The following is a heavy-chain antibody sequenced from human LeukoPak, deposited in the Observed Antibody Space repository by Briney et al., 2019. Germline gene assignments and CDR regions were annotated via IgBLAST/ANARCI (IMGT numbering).Heavy chain of an antibody. J-gene: IGHJ4*02. Sequence: SETLSLTCAVSGVAFSNYYWSWVRQSPTKGLEWIGEINHSGHTNYNPSLKSRVTISIDTSKNQFSLMVISVTAADTGVYYCTRAVAGHPDWGQGTLVTVSS. D-gene: IGHD6-19*01. CDR3: TRAVAGHPD. CDR1: GVAFSNYY. CDR2: INHSGHT. V-gene: IGHV4-34*01.